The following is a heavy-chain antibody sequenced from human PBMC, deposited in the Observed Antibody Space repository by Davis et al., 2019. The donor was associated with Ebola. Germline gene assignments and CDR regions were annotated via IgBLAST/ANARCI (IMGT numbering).Heavy chain of an antibody. V-gene: IGHV1-69*05. D-gene: IGHD3-3*01. CDR3: ARHERTYDFWSGLDGSYGMDV. CDR1: GGTFSSYA. J-gene: IGHJ6*02. Sequence: AASVKVSCKASGGTFSSYAISWVRQAPGQGLEWMGGIIPIFGTANYAQKFQGRVTMTRNTSISTAYMELSSLRSEDTAVYYCARHERTYDFWSGLDGSYGMDVWGQGTTVTVSS. CDR2: IIPIFGTA.